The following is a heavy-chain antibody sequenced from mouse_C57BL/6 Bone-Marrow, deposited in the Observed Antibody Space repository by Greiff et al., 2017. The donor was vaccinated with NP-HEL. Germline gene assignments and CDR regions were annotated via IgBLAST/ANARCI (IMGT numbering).Heavy chain of an antibody. V-gene: IGHV2-5*01. Sequence: VKLMESGPGLVKPSQCLSITCTVSGFSLTSYGVHWVRQSPGKGLEWLGVIWRGGSTDYNAAFMSRLSITQDNYKSQVVFKMNSLQADDTAIYYCAKNKEGYCDYGGQGTTPTVSS. CDR2: IWRGGST. CDR3: AKNKEGYCDY. CDR1: GFSLTSYG. J-gene: IGHJ2*01.